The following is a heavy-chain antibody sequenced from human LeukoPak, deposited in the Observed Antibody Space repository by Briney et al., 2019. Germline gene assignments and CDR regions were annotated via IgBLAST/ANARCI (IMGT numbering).Heavy chain of an antibody. Sequence: PGGSLRLSCAASGFTFSTYTLNWVRQTPGKGREWLALISYDGSNQRYAPSVKGRFTISRDNAKNTVDLQMNSLRPGDTAVYYCAKDHYVLRTFGWPRDWGQGTLVMVSS. CDR3: AKDHYVLRTFGWPRD. J-gene: IGHJ4*02. CDR2: ISYDGSNQ. CDR1: GFTFSTYT. D-gene: IGHD3-9*01. V-gene: IGHV3-30*18.